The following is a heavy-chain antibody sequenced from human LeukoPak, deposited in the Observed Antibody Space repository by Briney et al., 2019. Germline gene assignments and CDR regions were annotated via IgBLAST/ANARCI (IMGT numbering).Heavy chain of an antibody. CDR3: ARDRYGGYFDY. V-gene: IGHV4-34*01. J-gene: IGHJ4*02. CDR1: GGSFSGYY. D-gene: IGHD3-10*01. CDR2: TNHSGST. Sequence: KPSETLSLTCVVYGGSFSGYYWSWIRQPPRKGLEWIGETNHSGSTNDNRSLKSRVTISVDTSKNQFSLKLSSVTAADTAVYYCARDRYGGYFDYWGQGTLVTVSS.